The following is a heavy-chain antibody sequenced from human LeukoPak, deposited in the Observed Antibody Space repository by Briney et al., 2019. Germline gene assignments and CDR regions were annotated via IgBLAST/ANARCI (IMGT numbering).Heavy chain of an antibody. D-gene: IGHD3-16*01. V-gene: IGHV3-23*01. CDR2: LRGDGET. Sequence: PGGSLRLSCVASGFTFSSYAMSWVRQAPPRGLEWVSSLRGDGETFYADSVKGRFTLSRDDSRNMVFLHLNNLRVEDTAVYYCVKASWVSTADAVLWGQGTVVTVS. J-gene: IGHJ4*02. CDR1: GFTFSSYA. CDR3: VKASWVSTADAVL.